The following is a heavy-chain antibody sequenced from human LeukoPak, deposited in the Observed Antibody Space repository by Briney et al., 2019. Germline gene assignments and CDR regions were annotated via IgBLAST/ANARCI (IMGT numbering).Heavy chain of an antibody. D-gene: IGHD6-25*01. CDR3: ARHDSSRLPLDY. V-gene: IGHV4-59*08. J-gene: IGHJ4*02. Sequence: SETLSLTCTVSGGSINSYYWSWIRQPPGKGLEWIGYIYSSGSTNYNPSLKSRVTISVDTSKNQFSLKLTSVTAADTAVYYCARHDSSRLPLDYWGQGTLVTASS. CDR2: IYSSGST. CDR1: GGSINSYY.